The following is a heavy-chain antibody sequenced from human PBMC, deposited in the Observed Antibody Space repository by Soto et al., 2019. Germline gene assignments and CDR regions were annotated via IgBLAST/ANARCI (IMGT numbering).Heavy chain of an antibody. CDR3: ARVPTVVTTAYYFDY. D-gene: IGHD4-17*01. CDR1: GFTCSSYA. V-gene: IGHV3-30-3*01. CDR2: ISYDGSNK. J-gene: IGHJ4*02. Sequence: QVQLVESGGGVVQPGRSLRLSCAASGFTCSSYAMHWVRQAPGKGLEWVAVISYDGSNKYYADSVKGRFTISRDNSKNTRYLQMNSLRAEDTAVYYCARVPTVVTTAYYFDYWGQGTLVTVSS.